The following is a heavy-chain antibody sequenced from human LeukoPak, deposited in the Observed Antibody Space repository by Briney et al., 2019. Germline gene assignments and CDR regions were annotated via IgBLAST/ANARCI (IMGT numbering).Heavy chain of an antibody. J-gene: IGHJ5*02. CDR1: DGSISDYS. D-gene: IGHD1-26*01. V-gene: IGHV4-59*01. CDR2: IYYSGST. CDR3: ARDAIVGATNWFDP. Sequence: SETLSLTCTVSDGSISDYSWSWIRQPPGKGLEWIGYIYYSGSTNYNPSLKSRVTISLDTSKNQFSLKLSSVTAADTAVYYCARDAIVGATNWFDPWGREPWSPSPQ.